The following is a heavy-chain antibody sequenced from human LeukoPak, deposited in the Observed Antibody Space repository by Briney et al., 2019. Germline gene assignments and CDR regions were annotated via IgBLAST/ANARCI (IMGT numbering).Heavy chain of an antibody. CDR2: ISSSGSTI. V-gene: IGHV3-11*04. Sequence: PGGSLRLSCAASGFTSSDYYMSWIRQAPGKGLEWVSYISSSGSTIYYADSVKGRFTISRDNAKNSLYLQMNSLRAEDTAVYYCARGHLTYYDILTGYPGDGIDYWGQGTLVTVSS. CDR1: GFTSSDYY. D-gene: IGHD3-9*01. J-gene: IGHJ4*02. CDR3: ARGHLTYYDILTGYPGDGIDY.